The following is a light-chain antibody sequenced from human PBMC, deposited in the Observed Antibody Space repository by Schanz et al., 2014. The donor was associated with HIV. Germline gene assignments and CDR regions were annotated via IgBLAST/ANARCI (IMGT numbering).Light chain of an antibody. Sequence: QSVLTQPPSVSGAPGQRVTISCTGSTSNIGAGYDVHWYQQLPGTAPKLLIYGNNNRPSGVPDRFSGSKSATSASLAISGLRSEDEADYYCAAWDDSLSGWVFGGGTKLTVL. V-gene: IGLV1-40*01. J-gene: IGLJ3*02. CDR3: AAWDDSLSGWV. CDR1: TSNIGAGYD. CDR2: GNN.